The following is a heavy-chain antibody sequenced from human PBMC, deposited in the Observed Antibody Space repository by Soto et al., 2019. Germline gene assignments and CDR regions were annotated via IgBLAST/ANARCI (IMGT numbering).Heavy chain of an antibody. V-gene: IGHV5-51*01. J-gene: IGHJ6*02. CDR2: IYPGDSDT. CDR1: GYTFANYW. CDR3: AASIFYYGMDV. Sequence: PGESLKLSCESSGYTFANYWIGWVRQMPGKGLEWMGIIYPGDSDTKYNPSFQGQVTISADKSITTTYLQWSSLKASDTAIYYCAASIFYYGMDVWGQGTTVTVSS.